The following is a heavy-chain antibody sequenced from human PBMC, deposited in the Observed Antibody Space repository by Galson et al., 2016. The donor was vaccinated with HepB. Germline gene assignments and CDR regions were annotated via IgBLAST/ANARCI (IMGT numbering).Heavy chain of an antibody. CDR3: AVWLPAHFDH. CDR2: ISPGRPNT. CDR1: GFAFSNSA. V-gene: IGHV3-23*01. J-gene: IGHJ4*02. Sequence: SLRLSCAASGFAFSNSAMGWIRPVPGKGLEWVSTISPGRPNTHYADSVWSRFTISRDDAKDTVFLHMYSLRDEDTAVYYCAVWLPAHFDHWGQGTFGAVSS. D-gene: IGHD6-19*01.